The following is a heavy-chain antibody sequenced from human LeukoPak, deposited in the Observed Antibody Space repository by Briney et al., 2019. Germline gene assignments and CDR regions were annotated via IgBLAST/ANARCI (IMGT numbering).Heavy chain of an antibody. D-gene: IGHD6-13*01. CDR1: DYSISSGYY. V-gene: IGHV4-38-2*02. J-gene: IGHJ4*02. Sequence: SETLSLTCTVSDYSISSGYYWGWIRQPPGKGLEWIGSIYHNGDTYYNPSLKSRVTISVDTSKNQFSLKLSSVTAADTAVYYCARGLPAAGTGSGYWGQGTLVTVSS. CDR2: IYHNGDT. CDR3: ARGLPAAGTGSGY.